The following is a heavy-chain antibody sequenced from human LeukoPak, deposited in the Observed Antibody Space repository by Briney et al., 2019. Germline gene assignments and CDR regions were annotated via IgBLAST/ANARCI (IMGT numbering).Heavy chain of an antibody. CDR1: EFTFINYA. D-gene: IGHD1-26*01. J-gene: IGHJ6*03. CDR2: ITSSGTHI. CDR3: ARDPYSGNYGNDYYYYMDV. Sequence: GGSLRLSCVASEFTFINYAIHWVRQAPGKAMEWVSSITSSGTHIFYADSVRGRFTISRDNAKNSLYLQMDSLGPDDTAVYYCARDPYSGNYGNDYYYYMDVWGKGTTVTISS. V-gene: IGHV3-21*01.